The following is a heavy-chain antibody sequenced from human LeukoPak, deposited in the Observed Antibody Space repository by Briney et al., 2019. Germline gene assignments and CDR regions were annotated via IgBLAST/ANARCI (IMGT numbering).Heavy chain of an antibody. CDR1: GFTVSSNY. CDR3: ARDQLGSGSRTFDY. D-gene: IGHD6-19*01. J-gene: IGHJ4*02. CDR2: ISSSSSTI. Sequence: GGSLRLSCAASGFTVSSNYMSWVRQAPGKGLEWVSYISSSSSTIYYAGSVKGRFTISRDNAKNSLYLQMNSLRAEDTAVYYCARDQLGSGSRTFDYWGQGTLVTVSS. V-gene: IGHV3-48*04.